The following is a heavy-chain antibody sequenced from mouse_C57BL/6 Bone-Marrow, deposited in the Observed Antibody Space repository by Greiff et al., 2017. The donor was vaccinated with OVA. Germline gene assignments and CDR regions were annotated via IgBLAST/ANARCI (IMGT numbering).Heavy chain of an antibody. V-gene: IGHV1-59*01. Sequence: QVQLQQPGAELVRPGTSVKLSCKASGYTFTNYWMHWVKQRPGQGLEWIVVIAPSDSYINYNQKFKGRATLTVDTSSSTAYMHLSGLTSEDSAVYYCAHYGSRLYLHYWGQGTSLTVSS. CDR1: GYTFTNYW. CDR3: AHYGSRLYLHY. D-gene: IGHD1-1*01. J-gene: IGHJ2*02. CDR2: IAPSDSYI.